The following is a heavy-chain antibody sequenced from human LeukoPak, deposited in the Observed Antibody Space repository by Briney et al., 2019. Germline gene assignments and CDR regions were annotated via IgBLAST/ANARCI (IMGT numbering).Heavy chain of an antibody. D-gene: IGHD3-22*01. CDR1: GFTFSIYA. CDR3: ASDPPNYYGSDGHYYRRDGDY. CDR2: ITSRGEST. V-gene: IGHV3-23*01. Sequence: GGSLRLSCAASGFTFSIYAMSWVHQAPGKGLQWLSSITSRGESTWYVDSVKGRFTITRDNSENTLYLQMHSLRAEDTDVYYCASDPPNYYGSDGHYYRRDGDYWGRGTLVSVSS. J-gene: IGHJ4*02.